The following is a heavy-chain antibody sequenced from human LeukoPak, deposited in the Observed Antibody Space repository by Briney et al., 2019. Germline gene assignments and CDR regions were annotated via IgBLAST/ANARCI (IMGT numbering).Heavy chain of an antibody. V-gene: IGHV3-53*01. J-gene: IGHJ4*02. CDR2: IYSSGST. Sequence: PSETLSLTCSVSGVSITSYYWTWIRQPPGKGLEWVSVIYSSGSTYYADSVKGRFTISRDNSKNTLHLQMNTLRAEDTAVYYCASRIATAGSVDYWGQGTLVTVSS. CDR1: GVSITSYY. D-gene: IGHD6-13*01. CDR3: ASRIATAGSVDY.